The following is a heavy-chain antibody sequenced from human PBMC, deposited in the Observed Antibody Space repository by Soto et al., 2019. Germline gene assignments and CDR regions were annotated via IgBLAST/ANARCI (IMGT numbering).Heavy chain of an antibody. CDR1: GFTFSSYA. Sequence: GGSLRLSCAASGFTFSSYAMHWVRQAPGKGLEWVAVISYDGSNKYYADSVKGRFTISRDNSKNTLYLQMNSLRAEDTAVYYCARDLGQSGYSYGPPFDYWGQGTLVTVSS. CDR2: ISYDGSNK. J-gene: IGHJ4*02. CDR3: ARDLGQSGYSYGPPFDY. D-gene: IGHD5-18*01. V-gene: IGHV3-30-3*01.